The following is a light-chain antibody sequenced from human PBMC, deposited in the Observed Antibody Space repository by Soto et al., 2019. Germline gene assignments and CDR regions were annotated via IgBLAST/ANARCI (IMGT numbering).Light chain of an antibody. CDR2: EGS. V-gene: IGLV2-23*01. CDR1: SSDVGSYNL. Sequence: QSALTQPASVSGSPGQSITLSCTGTSSDVGSYNLVSWYQQHPGKAPKFLIYEGSKRPSGVSNRFSGSKSGNTASLTISGLQAEDEADYYCVSYIESSLTHGVFGGGTKLTVL. J-gene: IGLJ3*02. CDR3: VSYIESSLTHGV.